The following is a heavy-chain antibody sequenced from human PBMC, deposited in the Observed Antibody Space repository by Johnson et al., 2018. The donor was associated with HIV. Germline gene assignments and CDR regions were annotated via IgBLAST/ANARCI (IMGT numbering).Heavy chain of an antibody. Sequence: VQLVESGGGLVQPGRSLRLSCAASGFTFDDYAMHWVRQAPGKGLEWVSGISWNSGSIGYADSVKGRFTISRDNAKNSLYLQMHSLRAEDTAVYYCAKWGLAPRGGSAFDIWGQGTMVTVSS. J-gene: IGHJ3*02. CDR2: ISWNSGSI. D-gene: IGHD6-6*01. V-gene: IGHV3-9*01. CDR3: AKWGLAPRGGSAFDI. CDR1: GFTFDDYA.